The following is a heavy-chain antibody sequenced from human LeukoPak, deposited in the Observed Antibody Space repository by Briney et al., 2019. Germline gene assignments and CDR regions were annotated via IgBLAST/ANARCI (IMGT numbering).Heavy chain of an antibody. V-gene: IGHV3-30*18. CDR1: GFTFSSYG. CDR3: AKEVGYGEGYNWFDP. Sequence: GRSLRLSCAASGFTFSSYGMHWVRQAPGKGLEWVAVISYDGSNKYYADSVKGRFTISRDNSKNTLYLQMNSLRAGDTAVYYCAKEVGYGEGYNWFDPWGQGTLVTVSS. CDR2: ISYDGSNK. J-gene: IGHJ5*02. D-gene: IGHD4-17*01.